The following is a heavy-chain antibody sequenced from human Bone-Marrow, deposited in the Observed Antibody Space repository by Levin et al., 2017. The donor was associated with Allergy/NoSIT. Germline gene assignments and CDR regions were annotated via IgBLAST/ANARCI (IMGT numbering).Heavy chain of an antibody. V-gene: IGHV1-2*02. CDR3: ARGPKTGFWSGYRNWFDS. J-gene: IGHJ5*01. D-gene: IGHD3-3*01. CDR2: FNPDSGGT. CDR1: GYTFTGYY. Sequence: GESLKISCKASGYTFTGYYIHWVRQAPGHGLEWMGWFNPDSGGTKFAQEFRDRVTMTSDTSITTAYMELKRLKSDDAAVYYCARGPKTGFWSGYRNWFDSWGQGTLVTVSS.